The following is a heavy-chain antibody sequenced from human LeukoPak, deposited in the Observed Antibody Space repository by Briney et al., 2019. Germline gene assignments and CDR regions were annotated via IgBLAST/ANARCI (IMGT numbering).Heavy chain of an antibody. CDR2: IYHDGRI. V-gene: IGHV4-38-2*02. D-gene: IGHD1-20*01. Sequence: PSETLSLTCTVSGYSITNGYYWGWIRQPPGKGLEWIGSIYHDGRIDYNPSLKGRVTISRDTSNDQFSLKPSSVTAADTAMYYCARDTSPGITGTYWGQGTLVTVSS. CDR3: ARDTSPGITGTY. CDR1: GYSITNGYY. J-gene: IGHJ4*02.